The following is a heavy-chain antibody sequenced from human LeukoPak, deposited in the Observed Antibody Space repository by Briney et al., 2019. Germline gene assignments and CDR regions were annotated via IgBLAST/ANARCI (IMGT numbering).Heavy chain of an antibody. CDR3: ARVGMGRQHYFDY. V-gene: IGHV3-21*01. J-gene: IGHJ4*02. D-gene: IGHD1-14*01. Sequence: GGSLRLSCAASGFTFSSYSMNWVRQAPGKGLEWVSSISSSSSYIYYADSVKGRFTVSRDNAKNSLYLQMNSLRAEDTAVYYCARVGMGRQHYFDYWGQGTLVTVSS. CDR1: GFTFSSYS. CDR2: ISSSSSYI.